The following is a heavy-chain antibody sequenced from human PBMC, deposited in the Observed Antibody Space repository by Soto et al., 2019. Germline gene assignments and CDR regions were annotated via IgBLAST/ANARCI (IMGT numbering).Heavy chain of an antibody. V-gene: IGHV3-21*01. J-gene: IGHJ4*02. Sequence: EVQLVESGGGLVKPGGSLRLSCAASGFTISSYSMNWVRQAPGKGLEWVSSISSSSSYIYYADSVKGRFTISRDNAKNSLYLQMNSLRAEDTAVYYCARDGEDTAMPLGYWGQGTLVTVSS. CDR1: GFTISSYS. CDR3: ARDGEDTAMPLGY. D-gene: IGHD5-18*01. CDR2: ISSSSSYI.